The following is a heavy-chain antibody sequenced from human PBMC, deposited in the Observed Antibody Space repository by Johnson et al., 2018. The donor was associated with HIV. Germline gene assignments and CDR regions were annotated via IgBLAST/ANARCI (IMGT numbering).Heavy chain of an antibody. CDR2: IKQGGSEK. J-gene: IGHJ3*02. CDR3: ARGWSGAFDI. Sequence: VQLLESGGGLVQPGGSLRLSCAASGFTFSSYWMSWVRQAPGKGLEWVANIKQGGSEKYYVDSVKGRFIVSRDNAKNLLYLQMSSLRAEDTAVYYCARGWSGAFDIWGQGTMVTVSS. CDR1: GFTFSSYW. D-gene: IGHD2-15*01. V-gene: IGHV3-7*05.